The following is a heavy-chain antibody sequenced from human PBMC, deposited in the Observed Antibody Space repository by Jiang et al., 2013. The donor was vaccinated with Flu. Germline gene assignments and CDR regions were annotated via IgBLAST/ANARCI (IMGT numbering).Heavy chain of an antibody. V-gene: IGHV2-5*02. CDR2: LYWDDAK. CDR3: VRSGYTMFNY. J-gene: IGHJ4*02. Sequence: EWLALLYWDDAKWYSPSLKSRLTITKDTSKNHVVLTMTNMDPVDTATYYCVRSGYTMFNYWGQGTLVTVSS. D-gene: IGHD5-12*01.